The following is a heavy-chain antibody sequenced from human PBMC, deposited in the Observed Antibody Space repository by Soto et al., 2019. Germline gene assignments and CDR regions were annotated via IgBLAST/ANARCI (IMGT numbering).Heavy chain of an antibody. CDR2: IIPILGIA. J-gene: IGHJ3*02. CDR1: GGTFSSYT. D-gene: IGHD2-15*01. CDR3: AREIGYCSGGSCSGVGAFDI. Sequence: ASVKVSCKASGGTFSSYTISWVRQAPGQGLEWMGRIIPILGIANYAQKFQGRVTITADKSTSTAYMELSSLRSEDTAVYYCAREIGYCSGGSCSGVGAFDIWGQGTMDTVSS. V-gene: IGHV1-69*04.